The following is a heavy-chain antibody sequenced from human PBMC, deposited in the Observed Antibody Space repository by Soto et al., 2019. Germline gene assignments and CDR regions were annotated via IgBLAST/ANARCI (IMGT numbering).Heavy chain of an antibody. J-gene: IGHJ4*02. CDR2: INPSGGST. D-gene: IGHD3-22*01. V-gene: IGHV1-46*01. Sequence: ASVKVSCKTSGYTFTSYYMHWVRQAPGQGLEWMGIINPSGGSTSYAQKFQGRVTMTRDTSTSTVYMELSSLRSEDTAVYYCARDRGIGHYYDSSGYYYGYWGQGTLVTVSS. CDR1: GYTFTSYY. CDR3: ARDRGIGHYYDSSGYYYGY.